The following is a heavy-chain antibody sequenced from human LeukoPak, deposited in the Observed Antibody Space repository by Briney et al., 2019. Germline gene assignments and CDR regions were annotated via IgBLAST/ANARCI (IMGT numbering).Heavy chain of an antibody. CDR2: MSSRGYPT. V-gene: IGHV3-11*01. J-gene: IGHJ4*02. Sequence: GGSLRPSCLASGFIFSDYYMSWVRQAPGKGLKWISYMSSRGYPTYYAESVKGRFTISRDNAKNTLYLQMHNLRADDTAVYFCARVGIALTSPFDYWGRGTLVAVSS. CDR1: GFIFSDYY. CDR3: ARVGIALTSPFDY. D-gene: IGHD1-1*01.